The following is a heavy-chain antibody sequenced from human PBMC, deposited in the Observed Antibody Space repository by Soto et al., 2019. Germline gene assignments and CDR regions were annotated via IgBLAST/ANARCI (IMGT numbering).Heavy chain of an antibody. CDR1: GFTFRDYE. J-gene: IGHJ3*01. CDR3: ARRIWDPAVVAVATRGAFDV. D-gene: IGHD2-15*01. Sequence: EVQLAESGGGLVQPGGSLRLSCAASGFTFRDYEMHWVRQAPGKGLQWVSYISSSGTTIYYSESVKGRFTISRDTAKNSLYLQLSGLRADDTAVYYCARRIWDPAVVAVATRGAFDVWGQGTMVSVSS. V-gene: IGHV3-48*03. CDR2: ISSSGTTI.